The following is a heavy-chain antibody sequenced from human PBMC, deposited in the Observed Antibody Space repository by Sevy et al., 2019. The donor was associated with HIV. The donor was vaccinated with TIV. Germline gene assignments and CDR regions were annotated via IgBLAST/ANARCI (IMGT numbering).Heavy chain of an antibody. V-gene: IGHV3-23*01. Sequence: GGSLRLSCAASGFTFSSYAMSWVRQAPGKGLEWVSAISGSGYLTYYTDSVKGRFTISRDNSKITLYLQMNSLRAEDTAVYYCAKEGGGYYYDSSGLFDYWGQGTLVTVSS. CDR3: AKEGGGYYYDSSGLFDY. CDR1: GFTFSSYA. D-gene: IGHD3-22*01. CDR2: ISGSGYLT. J-gene: IGHJ4*02.